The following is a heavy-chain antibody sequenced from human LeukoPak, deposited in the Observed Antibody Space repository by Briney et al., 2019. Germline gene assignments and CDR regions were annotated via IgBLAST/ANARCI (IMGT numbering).Heavy chain of an antibody. CDR1: GFTFSSNW. V-gene: IGHV3-7*01. J-gene: IGHJ4*02. CDR2: IKEDGSAT. CDR3: ARGGTRSPID. Sequence: GGSLRLSSAASGFTFSSNWMIWLRQAPEKGLEWVANIKEDGSATYYVDSVKGRFTISRDNAKNSLYLQMNSLRAEDTAIYYCARGGTRSPIDWGPGTLVTVSS. D-gene: IGHD2/OR15-2a*01.